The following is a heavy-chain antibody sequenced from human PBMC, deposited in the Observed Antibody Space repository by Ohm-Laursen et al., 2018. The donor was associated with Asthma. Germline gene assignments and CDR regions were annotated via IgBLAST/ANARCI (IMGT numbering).Heavy chain of an antibody. CDR2: ISSSGSSI. CDR1: GFSFSSYS. V-gene: IGHV3-21*01. D-gene: IGHD1-26*01. Sequence: SLRLSCAASGFSFSSYSMNWVRQAPGKGLEWVSFISSSGSSIYYADSVKGRFTLSRDNAKNSLYLQMNSLRAEDTAVYYCARGSAGTHPEYFQHWGQGTLVTVSS. CDR3: ARGSAGTHPEYFQH. J-gene: IGHJ1*01.